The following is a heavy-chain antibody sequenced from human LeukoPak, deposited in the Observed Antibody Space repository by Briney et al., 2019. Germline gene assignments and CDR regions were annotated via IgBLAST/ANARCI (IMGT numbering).Heavy chain of an antibody. D-gene: IGHD4-17*01. J-gene: IGHJ3*02. CDR2: ISGSGGST. V-gene: IGHV3-23*01. CDR3: AKDLRTDYGDYQRAFDI. CDR1: GFTFSSYA. Sequence: GGSLRLSCAASGFTFSSYAMSWVRQAPGKGLEWVSAISGSGGSTYYADSVKGRFTTSRDNSKNTLYLQMNSLRAEDTAVYYCAKDLRTDYGDYQRAFDIWGQGTMVTVSS.